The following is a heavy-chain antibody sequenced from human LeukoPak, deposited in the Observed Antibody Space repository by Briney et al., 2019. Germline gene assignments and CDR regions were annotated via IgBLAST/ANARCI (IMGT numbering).Heavy chain of an antibody. CDR3: ARGGYSSSTIDY. J-gene: IGHJ4*02. D-gene: IGHD6-13*01. V-gene: IGHV3-30-3*01. CDR2: ISYDGSNK. Sequence: PGRSLRLSCAASGFTFSSYAMHWVRQAPGKGLEWVAVISYDGSNKYYADSVKGRFTISRDNSKNTLYLQMNSLRAEDTAVYYCARGGYSSSTIDYWGQGTLVTVSS. CDR1: GFTFSSYA.